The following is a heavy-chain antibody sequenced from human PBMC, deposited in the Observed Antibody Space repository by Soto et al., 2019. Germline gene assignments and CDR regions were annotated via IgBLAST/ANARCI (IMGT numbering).Heavy chain of an antibody. V-gene: IGHV3-21*01. CDR1: GFTFSSYS. D-gene: IGHD3-10*01. J-gene: IGHJ3*02. CDR3: ASDLLLHITMVPDAFDI. Sequence: GGSLRLSCAASGFTFSSYSMNWVRQAPGKGLEWVSSISSSSSYIYYADSVKGRFTISRDNAKNSLYLQMNSLRAEDTAVYYCASDLLLHITMVPDAFDIWGQGTMVTVS. CDR2: ISSSSSYI.